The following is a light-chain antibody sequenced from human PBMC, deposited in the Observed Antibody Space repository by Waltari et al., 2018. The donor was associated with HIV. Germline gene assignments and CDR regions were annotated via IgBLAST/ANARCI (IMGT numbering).Light chain of an antibody. CDR3: CSYAGDSNYV. V-gene: IGLV2-23*02. J-gene: IGLJ1*01. CDR2: EVN. CDR1: SSDLGLYNI. Sequence: QSALTQPASVSGSLGQSISISCSGSSSDLGLYNIVSWYQVSPGKAPKLIIHEVNKRPSGVSDRFSGSKSGKTASLTISGLQTEDEADYYCCSYAGDSNYVFGTGTKVTVL.